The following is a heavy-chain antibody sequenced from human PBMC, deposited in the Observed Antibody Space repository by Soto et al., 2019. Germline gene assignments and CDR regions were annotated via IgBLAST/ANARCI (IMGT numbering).Heavy chain of an antibody. CDR2: ISYDGSNK. D-gene: IGHD2-2*01. V-gene: IGHV3-30*18. J-gene: IGHJ4*02. CDR1: RFTFSSYC. Sequence: LXLSCAASRFTFSSYCMHSVRQAPCKGREWVAVISYDGSNKYYADSVKGRFTISRDNSKNTLYLQMNSLRAEDTAVYYCAKDGRILGYCSSTSCPGNLSENWGQGTLVTVSS. CDR3: AKDGRILGYCSSTSCPGNLSEN.